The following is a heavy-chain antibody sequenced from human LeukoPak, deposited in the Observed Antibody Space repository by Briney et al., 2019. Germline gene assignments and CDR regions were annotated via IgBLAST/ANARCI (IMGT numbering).Heavy chain of an antibody. CDR3: ARVWSSGLDAFDI. CDR2: IYYSGST. V-gene: IGHV4-59*01. D-gene: IGHD2-8*02. Sequence: PSETLSLTCTVSGGSISSYYWSWIRQPPGKGLEWIGYIYYSGSTNYNPSLKSRVTISVDTSKNQFSLKLSSVTAADTAVYYCARVWSSGLDAFDIWGHGTMVTVSS. CDR1: GGSISSYY. J-gene: IGHJ3*02.